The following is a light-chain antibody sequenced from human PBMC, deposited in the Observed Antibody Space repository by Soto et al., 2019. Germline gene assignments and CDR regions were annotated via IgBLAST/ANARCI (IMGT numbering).Light chain of an antibody. J-gene: IGLJ1*01. Sequence: QSVRTQPASVSGSPGQSITISCTGTSSDVGAYIYVSWYQQYPGKAPKVIIFEVCKRPSGVSNRFSGSKSGDTASLTISGLQAEDEADYYCSSYRSSTTFVFGTGTKVTVL. CDR3: SSYRSSTTFV. V-gene: IGLV2-14*01. CDR1: SSDVGAYIY. CDR2: EVC.